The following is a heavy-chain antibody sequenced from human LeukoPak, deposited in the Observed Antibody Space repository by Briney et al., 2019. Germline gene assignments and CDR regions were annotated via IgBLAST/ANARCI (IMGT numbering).Heavy chain of an antibody. CDR2: IYPGDSDI. CDR3: ARSASDSSGYGWFDP. V-gene: IGHV5-51*01. J-gene: IGHJ5*02. CDR1: GYSFTSYW. D-gene: IGHD3-22*01. Sequence: GESLKISCKGSGYSFTSYWIGWVRQMPGKGLEWMGSIYPGDSDIRYSQSLQGQVIISADKSISTAYLQWSSQKASDTAMYYCARSASDSSGYGWFDPWGQGTLVTVSS.